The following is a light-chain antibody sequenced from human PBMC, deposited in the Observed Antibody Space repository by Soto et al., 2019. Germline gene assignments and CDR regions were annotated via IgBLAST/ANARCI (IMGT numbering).Light chain of an antibody. CDR1: QDISKY. J-gene: IGKJ2*01. Sequence: DIQMTQSPSSLSAFIGDRVTITCQASQDISKYLNWYQHKPGKAPKLLIYDASYLETGVPSRFSGSASGTHFTFTITSLQPEDLAIYYCKEYDNLPRNTFGQGTKVAIK. CDR3: KEYDNLPRNT. V-gene: IGKV1-33*01. CDR2: DAS.